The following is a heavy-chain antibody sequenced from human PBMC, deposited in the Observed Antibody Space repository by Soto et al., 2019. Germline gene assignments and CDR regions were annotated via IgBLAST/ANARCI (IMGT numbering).Heavy chain of an antibody. V-gene: IGHV1-69*13. CDR2: IIPIFGTA. Sequence: SVKVSCKASGGTFSSYSINWVRQAPGQGLEWMGGIIPIFGTANNARKFQGRVTITADESATTVYMELSSLRSEDTAVYYCARAPNILTVKYYFDYWGQGTLVTVSS. J-gene: IGHJ4*02. D-gene: IGHD3-9*01. CDR3: ARAPNILTVKYYFDY. CDR1: GGTFSSYS.